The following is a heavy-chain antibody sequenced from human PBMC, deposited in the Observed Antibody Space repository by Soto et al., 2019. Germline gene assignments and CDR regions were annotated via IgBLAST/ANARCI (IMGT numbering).Heavy chain of an antibody. CDR2: IIPIFGTA. CDR3: AYYGSGSYYRSWFDP. CDR1: GGTFSSYA. Sequence: GASVKVSCKASGGTFSSYAISWVRQAPGQGLEWMGGIIPIFGTANYAQKFQGRVTITADESTSTAYMELSSLRSEDTAVYYCAYYGSGSYYRSWFDPWGQGTLVTVSS. V-gene: IGHV1-69*13. J-gene: IGHJ5*02. D-gene: IGHD3-10*01.